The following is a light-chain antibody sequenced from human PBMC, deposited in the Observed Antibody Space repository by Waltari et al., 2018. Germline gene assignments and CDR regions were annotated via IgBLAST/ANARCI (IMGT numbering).Light chain of an antibody. CDR2: KAS. J-gene: IGKJ2*01. V-gene: IGKV1-5*03. CDR3: QQYNSYPYT. CDR1: QSISSW. Sequence: DIQMTQSPSTLSASVADRVTITCRASQSISSWLAWYQQTPGKAPKLLIYKASSLESGVPSRFSGSGSGTEFTLTISSLQPDDFATYYCQQYNSYPYTFGQGTKLEIK.